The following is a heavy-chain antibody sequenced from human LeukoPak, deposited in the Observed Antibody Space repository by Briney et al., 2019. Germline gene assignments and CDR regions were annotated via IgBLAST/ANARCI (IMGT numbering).Heavy chain of an antibody. CDR2: MYYSGNT. D-gene: IGHD4-17*01. CDR1: GGSISSSNYY. CDR3: ASSYGYWYYFDY. V-gene: IGHV4-39*07. Sequence: NSSETLSLTCTVSGGSISSSNYYWGWIRQPPGKGLEWIGSMYYSGNTYHNPSLKSRVTISVDTSKRQFSLKLNSVTAADTVVYYCASSYGYWYYFDYWGQGTLVTVSS. J-gene: IGHJ4*02.